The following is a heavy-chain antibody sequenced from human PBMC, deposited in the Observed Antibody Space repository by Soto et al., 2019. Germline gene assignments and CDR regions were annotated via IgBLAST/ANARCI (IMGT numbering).Heavy chain of an antibody. CDR1: GYTFTGYY. D-gene: IGHD2-2*01. J-gene: IGHJ5*02. V-gene: IGHV1-2*04. CDR3: AREYCSSTSCPGAFDP. CDR2: INPNSGGT. Sequence: ASVKVSGEASGYTFTGYYIHWVRQAPGQGLEWMGWINPNSGGTNYAQKFQGWVTMTRDTSISTAYMELSRLRSDDTAVYYCAREYCSSTSCPGAFDPWGQGTLVTVSS.